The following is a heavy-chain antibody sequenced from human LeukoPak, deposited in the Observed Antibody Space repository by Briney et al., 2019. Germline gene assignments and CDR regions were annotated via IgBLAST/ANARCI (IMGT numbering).Heavy chain of an antibody. CDR3: ARLNYDILTGYYRG. CDR2: ISGSGGST. CDR1: GFTFSSYA. D-gene: IGHD3-9*01. V-gene: IGHV3-23*01. J-gene: IGHJ4*02. Sequence: GGSLRLSCAASGFTFSSYAMSWVRQAPGKGLEWVSAISGSGGSTYYADSVKGRFTISRDNSKNTLYLQMNSLRAEDTAVYYCARLNYDILTGYYRGWGQGTLVTVSS.